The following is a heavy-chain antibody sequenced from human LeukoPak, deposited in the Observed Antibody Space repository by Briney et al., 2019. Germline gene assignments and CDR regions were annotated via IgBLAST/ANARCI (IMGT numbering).Heavy chain of an antibody. Sequence: PGGSLRLSCAASGFTFSNAWMGWVRQAPGKGLEWVGRIKSKTDGGTTDYAAPVKGRFTISRDDSKNTLYLQMNSLKTEDTAVYYCTTTVWFGELLPYWGQGTLVTVSS. J-gene: IGHJ4*02. V-gene: IGHV3-15*01. CDR2: IKSKTDGGTT. CDR1: GFTFSNAW. CDR3: TTTVWFGELLPY. D-gene: IGHD3-10*01.